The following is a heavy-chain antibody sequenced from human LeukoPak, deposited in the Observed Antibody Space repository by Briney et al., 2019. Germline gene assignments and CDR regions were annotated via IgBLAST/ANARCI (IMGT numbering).Heavy chain of an antibody. CDR1: GFTFSNYA. V-gene: IGHV3-64D*09. J-gene: IGHJ4*02. CDR2: MSGNGGST. D-gene: IGHD2-15*01. Sequence: GRSLRLSCSASGFTFSNYAMHWVRPAPGKGLEYVSVMSGNGGSTYYADSVKGRFTISRDNSKNTLYLQMSSLRAEDTAVYYCVKVGCSGGSCYPYFDCWGQGTLVTVSS. CDR3: VKVGCSGGSCYPYFDC.